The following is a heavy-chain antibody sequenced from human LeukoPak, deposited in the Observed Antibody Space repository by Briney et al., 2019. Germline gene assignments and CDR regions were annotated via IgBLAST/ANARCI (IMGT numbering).Heavy chain of an antibody. J-gene: IGHJ4*02. CDR1: GFTFSSYW. Sequence: HTGGSLRLSCAASGFTFSSYWMTWVRQAPGKGLEWVASLNEDGSKRSYVGSVKGRFTISRDNAQKSVYLQMNSLIAEDTAVYYCARAVTSMDGYWGQGTLVTVSS. CDR2: LNEDGSKR. CDR3: ARAVTSMDGY. D-gene: IGHD5-18*01. V-gene: IGHV3-7*03.